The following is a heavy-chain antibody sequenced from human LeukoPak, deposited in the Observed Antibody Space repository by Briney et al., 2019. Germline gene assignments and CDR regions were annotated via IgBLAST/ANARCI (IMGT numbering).Heavy chain of an antibody. CDR1: GFTFNTFA. D-gene: IGHD3-10*01. V-gene: IGHV3-30*02. CDR3: AKARGYYYGSGSYDGTDY. CDR2: IRYDGSNK. Sequence: GGSLRLSCAASGFTFNTFAMHWVRQAPCKGLEWVAFIRYDGSNKYYTDSVKGRFTASRDDSKNTLYLQMSSLRAEDTAVYYCAKARGYYYGSGSYDGTDYWGQGTLVTVSS. J-gene: IGHJ4*02.